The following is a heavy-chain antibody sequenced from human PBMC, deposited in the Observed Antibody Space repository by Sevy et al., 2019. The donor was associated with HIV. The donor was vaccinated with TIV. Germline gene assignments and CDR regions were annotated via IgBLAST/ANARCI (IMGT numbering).Heavy chain of an antibody. Sequence: GGCLRLSCAASGFTFSSYWMSCVRQAPGKGLEWVANIKQDGSEKYYVDSVKGRFTISRDNAKNSLYLQMNSLRAEDTALYYCARDGGFSCGYDSSYFDYWGQGTQVTVSS. CDR3: ARDGGFSCGYDSSYFDY. CDR1: GFTFSSYW. CDR2: IKQDGSEK. J-gene: IGHJ4*02. D-gene: IGHD5-12*01. V-gene: IGHV3-7*01.